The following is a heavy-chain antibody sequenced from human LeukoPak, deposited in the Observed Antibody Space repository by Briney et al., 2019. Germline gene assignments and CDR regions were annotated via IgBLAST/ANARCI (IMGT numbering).Heavy chain of an antibody. V-gene: IGHV3-23*01. Sequence: GGSLRLSCAAPGFTVSSNYMSWVRQAPGKGLEWVSGISGSGGSTYYPDSVKGRFTISRDNSKNTLYVQMNSLRAEDTAVYYCAKGHRATAGNYFDYWGQGTLVTDSS. CDR2: ISGSGGST. CDR1: GFTVSSNY. J-gene: IGHJ4*02. CDR3: AKGHRATAGNYFDY. D-gene: IGHD6-13*01.